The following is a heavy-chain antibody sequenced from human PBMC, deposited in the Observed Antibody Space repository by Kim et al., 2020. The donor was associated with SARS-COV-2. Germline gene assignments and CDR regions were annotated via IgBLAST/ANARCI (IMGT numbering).Heavy chain of an antibody. Sequence: STNYKPSLKSQATISVDTSKNQFSLKLSSVNAADMAVYYWAHRPGGLSFDYWGQGTLVTVSS. D-gene: IGHD3-16*01. CDR3: AHRPGGLSFDY. CDR2: ST. J-gene: IGHJ4*02. V-gene: IGHV4-34*01.